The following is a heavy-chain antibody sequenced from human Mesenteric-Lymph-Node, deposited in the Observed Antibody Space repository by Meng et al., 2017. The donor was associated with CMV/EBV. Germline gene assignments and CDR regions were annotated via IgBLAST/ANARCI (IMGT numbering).Heavy chain of an antibody. V-gene: IGHV3-30-3*01. CDR3: VREGIFGVVFNWFDS. CDR2: ISFDEIKK. Sequence: GESLKISCAASGFTFNREAMHWVRQAPGKGLEWVAIISFDEIKKYYADSVKGRFTISRDNSKNTLYLQMNSLRAEDTAVYYCVREGIFGVVFNWFDSWGQGTLVTVSS. D-gene: IGHD3-3*01. J-gene: IGHJ5*01. CDR1: GFTFNREA.